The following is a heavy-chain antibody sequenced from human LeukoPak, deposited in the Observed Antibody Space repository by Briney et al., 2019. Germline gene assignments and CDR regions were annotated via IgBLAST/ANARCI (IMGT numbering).Heavy chain of an antibody. D-gene: IGHD2-15*01. CDR3: ARAVAGSRRRGFDY. Sequence: SETLSLTCTVSGGSISSYYWSWIRQPPGKGLEWIGYIYYSGSTNYNPSLKSRVTISVDTSKNQFSLKLSSVTAADTAVYYCARAVAGSRRRGFDYWGQGTLVTVSS. CDR1: GGSISSYY. V-gene: IGHV4-59*01. J-gene: IGHJ4*02. CDR2: IYYSGST.